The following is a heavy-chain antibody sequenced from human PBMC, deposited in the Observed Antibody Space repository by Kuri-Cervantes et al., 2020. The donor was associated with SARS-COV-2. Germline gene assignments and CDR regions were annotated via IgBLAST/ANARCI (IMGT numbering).Heavy chain of an antibody. J-gene: IGHJ5*02. CDR3: ARVGHHFSTDFWSGYREASNWFDP. CDR2: IYYSGST. Sequence: SETLSLTCTVSGGSISSCYWSWIRQPPGKGLEWIGYIYYSGSTNYNPSLKSRVTISVDTSKNQFSLKLSSVTAADTAVYYCARVGHHFSTDFWSGYREASNWFDPWGQGTLVTVSS. CDR1: GGSISSCY. D-gene: IGHD3-3*01. V-gene: IGHV4-59*12.